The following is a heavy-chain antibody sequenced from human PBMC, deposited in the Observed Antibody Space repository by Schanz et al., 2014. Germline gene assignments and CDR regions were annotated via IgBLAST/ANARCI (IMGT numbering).Heavy chain of an antibody. J-gene: IGHJ5*02. CDR3: ARGRGCPGGSCYSWFDL. D-gene: IGHD2-15*01. CDR1: GGTFSSFG. CDR2: IIPSLGRA. V-gene: IGHV1-69*04. Sequence: VQLEQSGAEVKKPGSSVKVSCKASGGTFSSFGINWVRQAPGQGLEWMGRIIPSLGRAKYEQKFQDKVTITADTSTTTAYMELSSLRSEDTAVYYCARGRGCPGGSCYSWFDLWGQGTLVTVAS.